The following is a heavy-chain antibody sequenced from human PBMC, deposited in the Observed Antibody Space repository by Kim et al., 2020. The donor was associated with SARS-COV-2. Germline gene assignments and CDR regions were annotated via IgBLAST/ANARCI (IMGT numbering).Heavy chain of an antibody. CDR1: GGSISRSSDY. CDR3: ARPSNWYYPIDY. Sequence: SETLSLTCSVSGGSISRSSDYWGWIRQPPGKGLEWIGTNYRSGRPYYNTHYNPSLERRVTMSEDTSKNQFSLNLSSVTASDTAIHYCARPSNWYYPIDY. J-gene: IGHJ4*01. CDR2: NYRSGRPYYNT. D-gene: IGHD1-7*01. V-gene: IGHV4-39*01.